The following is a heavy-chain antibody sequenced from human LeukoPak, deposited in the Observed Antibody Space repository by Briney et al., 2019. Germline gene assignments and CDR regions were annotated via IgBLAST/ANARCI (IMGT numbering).Heavy chain of an antibody. V-gene: IGHV3-23*01. CDR2: ISGSGGST. J-gene: IGHJ5*02. D-gene: IGHD3-10*01. CDR3: AKGAYYYANVGWFDP. Sequence: PGGSLRLSCAASGFTFSSYGMSWVRQAPGKGLEWVSAISGSGGSTYYADSVKGRFTISRDNSKNTLYLQMNSLRAEDTAVYYCAKGAYYYANVGWFDPWGQGTLVTVYS. CDR1: GFTFSSYG.